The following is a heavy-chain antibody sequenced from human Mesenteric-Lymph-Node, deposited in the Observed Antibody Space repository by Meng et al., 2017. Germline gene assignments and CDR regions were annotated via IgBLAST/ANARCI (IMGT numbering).Heavy chain of an antibody. D-gene: IGHD5-18*01. CDR1: GYSISSGYH. CDR3: ARDGGYSYGYWDRKVYTIPYYYYGMDV. CDR2: IYYSGST. J-gene: IGHJ6*02. Sequence: SETLSLTCAVSGYSISSGYHWGWIRQPPGKGLEWIGYIYYSGSTNYNPSLKSRVTISVDTSKNQFSLKLSSVTAADTAVYYCARDGGYSYGYWDRKVYTIPYYYYGMDVWGQGTTVTVSS. V-gene: IGHV4-61*01.